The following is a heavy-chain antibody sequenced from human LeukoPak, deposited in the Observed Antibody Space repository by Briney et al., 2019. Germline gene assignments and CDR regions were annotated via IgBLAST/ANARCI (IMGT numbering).Heavy chain of an antibody. CDR2: ISWNSGKI. CDR1: GFTFDDYA. CDR3: AKAAYSGYDEGYFDY. D-gene: IGHD5-12*01. J-gene: IGHJ4*02. Sequence: PGRSLRLSCEASGFTFDDYAMHWVRQAPGKGLEWVSGISWNSGKIGYADSVQGRFTISRDNAKNSLYLLINSLRAEDMALYYCAKAAYSGYDEGYFDYWGQGTLVTVSS. V-gene: IGHV3-9*03.